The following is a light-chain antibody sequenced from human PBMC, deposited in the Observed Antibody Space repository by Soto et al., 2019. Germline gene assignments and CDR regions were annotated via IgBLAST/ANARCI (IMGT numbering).Light chain of an antibody. CDR2: GAS. J-gene: IGKJ5*01. CDR1: QSVSSSY. Sequence: SPGTLSLSPGERATLSCRASQSVSSSYLAWYQQKPGQAPRLLIYGASSRATGIPDRFSGSGSGTDFTLTISRLEPEDFAVYYCQQYGSSSTLGQGTRREIK. V-gene: IGKV3-20*01. CDR3: QQYGSSST.